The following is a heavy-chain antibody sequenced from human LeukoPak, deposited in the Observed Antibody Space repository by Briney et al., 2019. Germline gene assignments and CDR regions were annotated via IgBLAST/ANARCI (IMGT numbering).Heavy chain of an antibody. D-gene: IGHD3-22*01. CDR3: ARAMTPLDAFDI. CDR2: ISAYNGNT. V-gene: IGHV1-18*01. CDR1: GYTFTSYG. J-gene: IGHJ3*02. Sequence: ASVKVSCKASGYTFTSYGISWVLQAPGQGLEWMGWISAYNGNTNYAQKLQGRVTMTTDTSTSTAYMELRSLRSDDTAVYYCARAMTPLDAFDIWGQGTMVTVSS.